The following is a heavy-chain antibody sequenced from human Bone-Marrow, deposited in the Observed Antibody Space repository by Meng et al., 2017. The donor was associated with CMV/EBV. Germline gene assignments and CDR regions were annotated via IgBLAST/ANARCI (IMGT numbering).Heavy chain of an antibody. Sequence: GESLKISCAASGFTFSSYWMSWVRQAPGKGLEWVANIKQDGSEKYYVDSVKGRFTISRDNAKNSLYLQMNSLRAEDTAVYYCARGAGRIGSNLDYWGQGRLVTVSS. CDR3: ARGAGRIGSNLDY. CDR1: GFTFSSYW. V-gene: IGHV3-7*01. CDR2: IKQDGSEK. D-gene: IGHD1-26*01. J-gene: IGHJ4*02.